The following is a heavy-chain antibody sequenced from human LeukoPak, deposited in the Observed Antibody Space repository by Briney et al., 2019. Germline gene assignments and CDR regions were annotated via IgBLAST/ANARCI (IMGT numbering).Heavy chain of an antibody. Sequence: SVKVSCKASGGTFSSYAISWVRQAPGQGLEWMGGIIPIFGTANYAQKFQGRVTITADESTSTAYMELSRLRSEDTAVYYCARNCGGDCFIPYFDYWGQGTLVTVSS. J-gene: IGHJ4*02. CDR3: ARNCGGDCFIPYFDY. V-gene: IGHV1-69*13. CDR1: GGTFSSYA. D-gene: IGHD2-21*01. CDR2: IIPIFGTA.